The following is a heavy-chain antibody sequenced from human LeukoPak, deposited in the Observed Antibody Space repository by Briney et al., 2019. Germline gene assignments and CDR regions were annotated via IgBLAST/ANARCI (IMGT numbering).Heavy chain of an antibody. Sequence: ASVKVSCTASGYTFTSYDINWVRQATGQGLEWMGWMNPNSGNTGYAQKFQGRVTMTRNTSISTAYMELSSLRSEDTAVYYCARGYSGSYYYYGMDVWGQGTTVTVSS. V-gene: IGHV1-8*01. CDR2: MNPNSGNT. CDR3: ARGYSGSYYYYGMDV. CDR1: GYTFTSYD. J-gene: IGHJ6*02. D-gene: IGHD1-26*01.